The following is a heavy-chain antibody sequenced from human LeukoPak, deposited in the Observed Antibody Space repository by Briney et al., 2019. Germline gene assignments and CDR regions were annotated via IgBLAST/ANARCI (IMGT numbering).Heavy chain of an antibody. D-gene: IGHD3-10*01. Sequence: ETLSLTCAVYGGSFSGYYWMHWVRQAPGKGLVWVSRINSDGSSTSYADSVKGRFTISRDNAKNTLYLQMNSLRAEDTAVYYCARDRLWFGELLFDYWGQGTLVTVSS. CDR3: ARDRLWFGELLFDY. CDR1: GGSFSGYYW. CDR2: INSDGSST. J-gene: IGHJ4*02. V-gene: IGHV3-74*01.